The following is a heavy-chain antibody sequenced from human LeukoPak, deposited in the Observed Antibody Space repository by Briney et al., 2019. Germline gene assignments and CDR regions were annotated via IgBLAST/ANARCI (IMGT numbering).Heavy chain of an antibody. CDR1: GFSSIGYS. J-gene: IGHJ4*02. V-gene: IGHV3-48*01. Sequence: GGSLRLSCVASGFSSIGYSLNWVRQAPGKGLEWLSYISISSSTIYYADSVKGRFTISRDNAKNSLYLQMNSLRAEDTAVYYCARYRGSWSLDYWGQGNLVTVSS. CDR2: ISISSSTI. CDR3: ARYRGSWSLDY. D-gene: IGHD6-13*01.